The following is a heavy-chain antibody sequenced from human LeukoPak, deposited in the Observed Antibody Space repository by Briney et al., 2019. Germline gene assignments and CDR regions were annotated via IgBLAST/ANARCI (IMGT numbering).Heavy chain of an antibody. D-gene: IGHD5-18*01. Sequence: GGSLRPSCAASGFTFSSYWMHWVRQAPGKGLVWVSRINSDGSSTSYADSVKGRFTISRDNAKNTLYLQMNSLRAEDTAVYYCVRADAKKTAMVDYWGRGTLVAVSS. CDR3: VRADAKKTAMVDY. V-gene: IGHV3-74*01. CDR1: GFTFSSYW. J-gene: IGHJ4*02. CDR2: INSDGSST.